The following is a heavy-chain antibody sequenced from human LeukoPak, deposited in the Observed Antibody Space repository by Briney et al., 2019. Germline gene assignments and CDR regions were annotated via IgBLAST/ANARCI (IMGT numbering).Heavy chain of an antibody. CDR3: VRDPTSCYGGNCYSRYFDL. V-gene: IGHV4-38-2*02. CDR1: GYSLSSGYY. D-gene: IGHD2-15*01. CDR2: MYNSRSA. J-gene: IGHJ2*01. Sequence: PSETLSLTCAVSGYSLSSGYYWGWVRQTPGKGLEWIGDMYNSRSAYYNPSLMSRVTISLDTSTNQFSLKLTSVTAADTAVYYCVRDPTSCYGGNCYSRYFDLWGRGTLVTVSS.